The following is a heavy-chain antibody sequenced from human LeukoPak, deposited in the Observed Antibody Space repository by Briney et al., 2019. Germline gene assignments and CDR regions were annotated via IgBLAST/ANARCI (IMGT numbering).Heavy chain of an antibody. Sequence: SETLSLTCTVSGGSITSYYWNWIRQPPGKGLEWIGYIYYSGSTNYNPSLKSRVTISVNTSKNQFSLKLSSVTAADTAVYYCARVGIFGVAEYYYYYMDVWGKGTTVTVSS. D-gene: IGHD3-3*01. J-gene: IGHJ6*03. V-gene: IGHV4-59*01. CDR1: GGSITSYY. CDR2: IYYSGST. CDR3: ARVGIFGVAEYYYYYMDV.